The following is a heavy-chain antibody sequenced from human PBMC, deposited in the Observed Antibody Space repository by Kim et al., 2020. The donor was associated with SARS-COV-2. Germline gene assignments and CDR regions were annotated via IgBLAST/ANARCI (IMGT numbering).Heavy chain of an antibody. CDR2: ISMSGGPG. CDR3: VRRPGPRGGGCFDI. D-gene: IGHD2-15*01. Sequence: GGSLRLSCAASGFNFNNFAMSWVRQAPGKGLEWVSSISMSGGPGNYADSVKGRFTISRDNSKNTLYLQMNSLRAEDTAIYYCVRRPGPRGGGCFDIWGQGTMVSVSS. J-gene: IGHJ3*02. V-gene: IGHV3-23*01. CDR1: GFNFNNFA.